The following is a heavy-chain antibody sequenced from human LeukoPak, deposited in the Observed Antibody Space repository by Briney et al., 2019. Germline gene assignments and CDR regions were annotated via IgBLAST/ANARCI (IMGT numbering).Heavy chain of an antibody. CDR1: GYSISSGYH. CDR3: ARESPYSGSYSGAFDI. D-gene: IGHD1-26*01. Sequence: ASETLSLTCTVSGYSISSGYHWSWIRQPAGKGLEWIGRIYTSGSTNYNPSLKSRVTMSVDTSKSQFSLKLSSVTAADTAVYYCARESPYSGSYSGAFDIWGQGTMVTVSS. J-gene: IGHJ3*02. CDR2: IYTSGST. V-gene: IGHV4-4*07.